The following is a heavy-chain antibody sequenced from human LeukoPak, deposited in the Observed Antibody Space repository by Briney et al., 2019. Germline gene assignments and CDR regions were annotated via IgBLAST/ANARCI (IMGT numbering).Heavy chain of an antibody. CDR3: ASSNSSGWPNDKYYYGMDV. J-gene: IGHJ6*02. Sequence: SETLSLTCTVSGGSISSYYWSWIRQPPGKGLEWIGYIYYSGSTNYNPSLKSRVTISVDTSKNQFSLKPSSVTAADTAVYYCASSNSSGWPNDKYYYGMDVWGQGTTVTVSS. V-gene: IGHV4-59*08. D-gene: IGHD6-19*01. CDR2: IYYSGST. CDR1: GGSISSYY.